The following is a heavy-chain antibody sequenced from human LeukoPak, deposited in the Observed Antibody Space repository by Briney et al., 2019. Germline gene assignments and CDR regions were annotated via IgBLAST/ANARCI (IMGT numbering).Heavy chain of an antibody. V-gene: IGHV3-73*01. CDR1: GFTFSGSA. CDR2: IRSKANSYAT. Sequence: GGSLRLSCAASGFTFSGSAMHWVRQASGKGLEWVGRIRSKANSYATAYAASVKGRFTISRDDSKNTAYLQMNSLKTEDTAVYYCTRLGGDTAIPDYWGQGTLVTVSS. D-gene: IGHD5-18*01. CDR3: TRLGGDTAIPDY. J-gene: IGHJ4*02.